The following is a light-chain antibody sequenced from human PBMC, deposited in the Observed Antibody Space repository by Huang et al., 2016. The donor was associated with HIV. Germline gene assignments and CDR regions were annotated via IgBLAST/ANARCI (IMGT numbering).Light chain of an antibody. CDR1: QDIGRL. J-gene: IGKJ4*01. CDR2: AAS. V-gene: IGKV1-9*01. CDR3: QQLSGYPRT. Sequence: IQLTQSPSSLSASVGDRVTMTCRASQDIGRLLDWYQQKPGKAPKLLIYAASTLQSGVPSRFRGSGSGTDFTLTISRLQSEDFSTFFCQQLSGYPRTFGGGTKVEIK.